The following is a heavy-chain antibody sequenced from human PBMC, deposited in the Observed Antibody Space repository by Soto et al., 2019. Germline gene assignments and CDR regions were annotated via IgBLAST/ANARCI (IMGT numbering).Heavy chain of an antibody. CDR2: IYYSGST. Sequence: SETLSLTCTVSGGSISSYYWSWIRQPPGKGLEWIGYIYYSGSTNYNPSLKSRVTISVDTSKNQFSLKLSPVTAADTAVYYCAVAAPEPGHFDYCGQGTLVTVSS. CDR3: AVAAPEPGHFDY. CDR1: GGSISSYY. J-gene: IGHJ4*02. V-gene: IGHV4-59*08. D-gene: IGHD2-15*01.